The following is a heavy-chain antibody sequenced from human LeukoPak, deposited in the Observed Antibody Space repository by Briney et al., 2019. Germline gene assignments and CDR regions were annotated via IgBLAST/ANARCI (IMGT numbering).Heavy chain of an antibody. Sequence: SETLSLTCAVYSGSFSGYYWNWIRQPPGKGLEWIGEINHSGSTNYNPSLKSRVTISIDTSKNQFSLKLSSVTAADTAVYYCARHKAAAAGTYDYWGQGTLVTVSS. J-gene: IGHJ4*02. D-gene: IGHD6-13*01. CDR1: SGSFSGYY. CDR2: INHSGST. CDR3: ARHKAAAAGTYDY. V-gene: IGHV4-34*01.